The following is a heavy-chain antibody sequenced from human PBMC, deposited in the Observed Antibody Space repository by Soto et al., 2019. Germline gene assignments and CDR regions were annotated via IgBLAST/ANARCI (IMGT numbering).Heavy chain of an antibody. CDR1: GGSINSGGYS. CDR3: ARVERTLSNTFAYGMDV. Sequence: QLQLQESGSGLVKPSQTLSLTCTVSGGSINSGGYSWIWIRQPPGKGLEWIGYIYHTGNTFYNPSLQRRVTISVDQSKNQFSLSLGSVTAADTAMYYCARVERTLSNTFAYGMDVWGQGTTVTVSS. D-gene: IGHD4-4*01. V-gene: IGHV4-30-2*01. CDR2: IYHTGNT. J-gene: IGHJ6*02.